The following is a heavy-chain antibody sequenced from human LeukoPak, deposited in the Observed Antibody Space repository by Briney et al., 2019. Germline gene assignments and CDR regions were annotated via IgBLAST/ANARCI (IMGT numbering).Heavy chain of an antibody. D-gene: IGHD1-26*01. CDR1: GFTFSDSS. V-gene: IGHV3-73*01. J-gene: IGHJ5*02. CDR3: TRDSGTYNLLHP. Sequence: GASLRLSCAASGFTFSDSSIHWVRQASGKGLEWIGLMEKELNGYATAYAASVRCRITLARDDSQNTAYLQMDSLKTEDTALYSCTRDSGTYNLLHPWGQGTLVTVSS. CDR2: MEKELNGYAT.